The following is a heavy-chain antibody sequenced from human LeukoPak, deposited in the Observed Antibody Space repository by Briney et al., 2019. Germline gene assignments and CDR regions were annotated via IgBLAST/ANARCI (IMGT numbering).Heavy chain of an antibody. D-gene: IGHD5-18*01. Sequence: PSETLSLTCTVSGGSISFSSDYWGWIRQPPGKGLEWIGDIYYSGTTNYNPSLKSRVTISVDTSKNQFSLKLSSVTAADTAVYYCARKYRDTAMGDDAFDIWGQGTMVTVSS. CDR3: ARKYRDTAMGDDAFDI. J-gene: IGHJ3*02. CDR1: GGSISFSSDY. V-gene: IGHV4-39*07. CDR2: IYYSGTT.